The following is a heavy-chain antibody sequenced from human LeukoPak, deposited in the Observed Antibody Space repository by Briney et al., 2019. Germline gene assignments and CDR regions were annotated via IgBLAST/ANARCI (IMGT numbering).Heavy chain of an antibody. CDR2: IRYDGSSK. CDR3: AKDRLRGYTYVDY. J-gene: IGHJ4*02. Sequence: GGSLRLSCAASGFTFSSYGIHWVRQAPGKGLDWVAFIRYDGSSKSYADAVKGRFTISRDNSKNTLYLQMNSLRAEDTAVYYCAKDRLRGYTYVDYWGQGTLVTVSS. V-gene: IGHV3-30*02. CDR1: GFTFSSYG. D-gene: IGHD5-18*01.